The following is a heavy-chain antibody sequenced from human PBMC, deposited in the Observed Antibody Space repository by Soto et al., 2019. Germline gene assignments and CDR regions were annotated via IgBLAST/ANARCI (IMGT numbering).Heavy chain of an antibody. CDR2: IIPILGIA. Sequence: QVQLVQSGAEVKKPGSSVKVSCKASGGTFSSYTISWVRQAPGQGLEWMGRIIPILGIANYAQKFQGRVTITADKSTSTAYIELSSLRSEDTAVYYCARCIAAAGTRDYYGMDVWGQGTTVTVSS. D-gene: IGHD6-13*01. V-gene: IGHV1-69*02. CDR1: GGTFSSYT. J-gene: IGHJ6*02. CDR3: ARCIAAAGTRDYYGMDV.